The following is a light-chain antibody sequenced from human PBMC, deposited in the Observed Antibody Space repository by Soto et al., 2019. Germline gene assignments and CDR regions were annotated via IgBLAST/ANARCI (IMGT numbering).Light chain of an antibody. V-gene: IGLV2-11*01. Sequence: QSALTQPRSVSGSPGQSVTISCTGTSSDVGGYNYVSWYQQHPGKAPKLMIYDVSKRPSGVPDRFSGSKSGNTASLTISGLPAEDEADYYRCSYAGSSVVFGGGTKLTVL. CDR2: DVS. CDR3: CSYAGSSVV. CDR1: SSDVGGYNY. J-gene: IGLJ2*01.